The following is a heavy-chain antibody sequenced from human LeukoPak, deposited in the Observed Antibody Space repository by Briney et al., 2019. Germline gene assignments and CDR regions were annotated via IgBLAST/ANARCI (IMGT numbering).Heavy chain of an antibody. CDR1: GDSISNNNW. V-gene: IGHV4/OR15-8*01. CDR2: VYHSGDA. D-gene: IGHD4-17*01. Sequence: SETLSLTCVVSGDSISNNNWWSWVRQSPGKVLEWIGEVYHSGDANYNPSLKSRVTMSVDKSKNQFSLKVSSVTAGDTAVYYCARVNGDAEYFQHWGQGTLVTVSS. J-gene: IGHJ1*01. CDR3: ARVNGDAEYFQH.